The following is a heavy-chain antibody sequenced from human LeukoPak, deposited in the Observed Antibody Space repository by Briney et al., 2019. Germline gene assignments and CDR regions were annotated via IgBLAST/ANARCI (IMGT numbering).Heavy chain of an antibody. CDR3: ARDTPGYGGDDFDY. V-gene: IGHV3-30*02. J-gene: IGHJ4*02. CDR2: IQAGGDEY. D-gene: IGHD4-23*01. CDR1: GFTFNTYG. Sequence: TGGSLRLSCAASGFTFNTYGMHWVRQAPGKGLEWLTFIQAGGDEYYYAESVKGRFNVSRDNSKNTLYLQMNSLRPEDTAVYYCARDTPGYGGDDFDYWGQGALVTVSS.